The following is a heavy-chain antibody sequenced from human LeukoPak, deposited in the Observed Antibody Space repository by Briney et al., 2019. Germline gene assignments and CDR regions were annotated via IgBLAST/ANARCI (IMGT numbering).Heavy chain of an antibody. Sequence: PGGSLRLSCAASGFTFSSYSMNWVRQAPGRGLEWVSFITSISSTIYYADSVKGRFTISRDNAKNSLYLHMNSLRDEDTAVYYCAGSSTVTKYYFEYWGQGTLVTVSS. D-gene: IGHD4-17*01. CDR1: GFTFSSYS. J-gene: IGHJ4*02. CDR3: AGSSTVTKYYFEY. CDR2: ITSISSTI. V-gene: IGHV3-48*02.